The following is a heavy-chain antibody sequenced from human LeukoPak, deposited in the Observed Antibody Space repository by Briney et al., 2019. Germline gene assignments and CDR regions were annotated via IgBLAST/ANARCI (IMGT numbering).Heavy chain of an antibody. CDR2: ITSGSGSNV. J-gene: IGHJ4*02. CDR1: GFAFSSHA. CDR3: ARHGSWSFDY. V-gene: IGHV3-23*01. Sequence: GGSLRLSCAASGFAFSSHAMSWVRQAPGKGLEWVSAITSGSGSNVYYTDSLKGRFTISRDNSKNTLYLHMNSLRAEDTAVYYCARHGSWSFDYWGQGTLLTVSA. D-gene: IGHD6-13*01.